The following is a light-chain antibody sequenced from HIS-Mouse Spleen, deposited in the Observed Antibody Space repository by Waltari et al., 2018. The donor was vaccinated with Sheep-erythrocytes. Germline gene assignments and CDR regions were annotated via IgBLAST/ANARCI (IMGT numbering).Light chain of an antibody. CDR2: EVS. J-gene: IGLJ3*02. Sequence: QSALTQPPSASGSPGQSVTISCTGPSRDVGGYNYVSWYQQHPGKAPKLMIYEVSQRPSGVPDRFSGSKSGNTASLTVSGLQAEEEADYYCSSYAGSNNWVFGGGTKLTVL. CDR3: SSYAGSNNWV. V-gene: IGLV2-8*01. CDR1: SRDVGGYNY.